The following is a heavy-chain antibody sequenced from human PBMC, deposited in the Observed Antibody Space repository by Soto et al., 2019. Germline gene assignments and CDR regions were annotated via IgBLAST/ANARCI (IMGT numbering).Heavy chain of an antibody. CDR1: GYSFTDYQ. J-gene: IGHJ4*02. V-gene: IGHV1-2*02. CDR2: IIPNSGGT. CDR3: ARGRTIVSPGN. Sequence: QVQLVQSGAEVKKPGASVNVSCKASGYSFTDYQIHWVRQAPGQGLEWMGWIIPNSGGTNLAQKFQGRVTMTRDTSVTTAYMEINGLTSDDTAVYYCARGRTIVSPGNWGQGTLVSVSS. D-gene: IGHD1-1*01.